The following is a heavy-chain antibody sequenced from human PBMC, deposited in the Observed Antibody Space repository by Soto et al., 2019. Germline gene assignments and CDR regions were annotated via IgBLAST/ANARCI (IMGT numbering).Heavy chain of an antibody. J-gene: IGHJ6*02. CDR2: INPNSGGT. Sequence: GPPVKVSCKASGYTFTGYYMHWVRQAPGQGLEWMGWINPNSGGTNYAQKFQGRVTMTRDTSISTAYMELSRLRSDDTAVYYCARALTAVDYYGMDVWGHGTTVTVAS. V-gene: IGHV1-2*02. CDR3: ARALTAVDYYGMDV. CDR1: GYTFTGYY.